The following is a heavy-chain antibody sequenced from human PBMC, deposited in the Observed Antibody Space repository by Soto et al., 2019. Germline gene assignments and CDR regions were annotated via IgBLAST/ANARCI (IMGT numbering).Heavy chain of an antibody. CDR3: ATTREAPAADGSGRGDVFDI. J-gene: IGHJ3*02. V-gene: IGHV1-69*06. D-gene: IGHD1-26*01. Sequence: VKVACKASGGPLSLYGFLWVRQVPGHGPEWMGGILPISGTANYALKFQGRVTISVDKSTSTGYLELKSLTSDDTAVYFCATTREAPAADGSGRGDVFDIWGQRTKVTVSS. CDR1: GGPLSLYG. CDR2: ILPISGTA.